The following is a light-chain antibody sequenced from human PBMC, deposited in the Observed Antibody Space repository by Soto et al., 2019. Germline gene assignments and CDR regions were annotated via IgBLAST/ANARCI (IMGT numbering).Light chain of an antibody. Sequence: QLVLTQSPSASASLGASVKLTCTLSSEHSSYAIAWHQQQPETGPRYLMKLNSDGSHNKGDGIPDRFSGSSSGAERYLTISSLQSEDEADYYCQTWGTGIVVFGGGTKLTVL. J-gene: IGLJ2*01. V-gene: IGLV4-69*01. CDR2: LNSDGSH. CDR3: QTWGTGIVV. CDR1: SEHSSYA.